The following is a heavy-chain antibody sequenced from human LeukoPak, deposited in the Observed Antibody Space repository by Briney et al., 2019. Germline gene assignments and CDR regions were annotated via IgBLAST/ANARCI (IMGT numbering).Heavy chain of an antibody. J-gene: IGHJ4*02. V-gene: IGHV1-2*02. D-gene: IGHD3-10*01. CDR1: GYTFTGYY. Sequence: VASVKVSCKASGYTFTGYYMHWVRQAPGQGLEWMGWIDPSTGGTNYAQNFQGRVTMTRDTSTTTVYMELSSLKSDDTAVYHCARGNNYGSGSLFYGWGQGTLVTVSS. CDR2: IDPSTGGT. CDR3: ARGNNYGSGSLFYG.